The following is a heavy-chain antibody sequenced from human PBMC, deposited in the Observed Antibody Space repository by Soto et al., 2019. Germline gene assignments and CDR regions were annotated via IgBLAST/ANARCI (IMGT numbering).Heavy chain of an antibody. Sequence: PSETLSLTCAVSGDTVSSSSATWSWIRQSPSRGLEWLGRIYYRSRWFVDYAVSVKSRITINPDTSENQFSLKLSSVTAADPAVYYCARVWGGAFDIWGQGTMVTVSS. V-gene: IGHV6-1*01. CDR1: GDTVSSSSAT. J-gene: IGHJ3*02. CDR3: ARVWGGAFDI. D-gene: IGHD3-10*01. CDR2: IYYRSRWFV.